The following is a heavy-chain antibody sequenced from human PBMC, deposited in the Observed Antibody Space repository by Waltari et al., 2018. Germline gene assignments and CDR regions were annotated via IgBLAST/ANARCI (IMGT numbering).Heavy chain of an antibody. Sequence: EVQLLESGGGLVQPGGSLRLPCAASGFPFRSYAMSWVRQASGKGLDWVSLISGSGGNTYYADSVKGRFTISRDNSKNTLYLQMNSLRVDDTAVYYCVIRSRAADGKGYFDYWGQGTQVTVSS. CDR3: VIRSRAADGKGYFDY. CDR1: GFPFRSYA. V-gene: IGHV3-23*01. CDR2: ISGSGGNT. J-gene: IGHJ4*02. D-gene: IGHD6-13*01.